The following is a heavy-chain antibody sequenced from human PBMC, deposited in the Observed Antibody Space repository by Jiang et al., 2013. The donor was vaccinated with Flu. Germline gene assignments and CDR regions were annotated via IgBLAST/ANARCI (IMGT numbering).Heavy chain of an antibody. CDR3: AKDVYYDSSARGYFDY. V-gene: IGHV3-9*01. CDR1: GXTFDDYA. D-gene: IGHD3-22*01. CDR2: ISWNSGSI. Sequence: SCAASGXTFDDYAMHWVRQAPGKGLEWVSGISWNSGSIGYADSVKGRFTISRDNAKNSLYLQMNSLRAEDTALYYCAKDVYYDSSARGYFDYWGQGTLVTVSS. J-gene: IGHJ4*02.